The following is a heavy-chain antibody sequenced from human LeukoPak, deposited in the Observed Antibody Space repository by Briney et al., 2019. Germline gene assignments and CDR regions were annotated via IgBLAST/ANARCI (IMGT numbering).Heavy chain of an antibody. V-gene: IGHV3-7*03. D-gene: IGHD2-2*01. Sequence: GGSLRLSCEASGFTFSSYWMSWVRQAPGKGLEWVANIKTDGSEKYYVDSVKGRFTISRDNAKNSLYLQMNSLRAEDTAVYYCARRVVVVSAAMRNDAFDIWGQGTMVTVSS. CDR1: GFTFSSYW. CDR2: IKTDGSEK. J-gene: IGHJ3*02. CDR3: ARRVVVVSAAMRNDAFDI.